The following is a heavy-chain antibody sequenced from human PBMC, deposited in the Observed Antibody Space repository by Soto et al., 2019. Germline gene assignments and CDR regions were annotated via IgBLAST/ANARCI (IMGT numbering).Heavy chain of an antibody. CDR3: ARAGGGSGGSCLNWFDP. Sequence: QVQLVQSGAEVKKPGSSVKVSCKASGSTFSSYAISWVRQAPGQGLEWMGGIIPIFGTANYAQKFQSRVTITADESTSTAYMELSGLRSEDTAVYYCARAGGGSGGSCLNWFDPWGQGTLVTVSS. CDR2: IIPIFGTA. D-gene: IGHD2-15*01. CDR1: GSTFSSYA. J-gene: IGHJ5*02. V-gene: IGHV1-69*12.